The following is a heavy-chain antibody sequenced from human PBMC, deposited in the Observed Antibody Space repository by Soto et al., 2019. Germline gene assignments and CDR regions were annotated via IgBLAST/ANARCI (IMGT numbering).Heavy chain of an antibody. Sequence: GASVKVSCKASGGTFSSYAISWVRQAPGQGLEWMGGIIPIFGTANYAQKFQGRVTITADESTSTAYMELSSLRSEDTAVYYCAVYYYDSSGYPFDGMDVWGQGTTVTVSS. V-gene: IGHV1-69*13. D-gene: IGHD3-22*01. CDR2: IIPIFGTA. J-gene: IGHJ6*02. CDR1: GGTFSSYA. CDR3: AVYYYDSSGYPFDGMDV.